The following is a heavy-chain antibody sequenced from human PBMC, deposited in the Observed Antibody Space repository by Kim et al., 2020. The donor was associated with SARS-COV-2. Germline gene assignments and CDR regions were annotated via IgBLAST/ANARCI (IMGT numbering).Heavy chain of an antibody. Sequence: PSLTSRVTISGDKSKNQFSRKLSSVTAADTAVYYCARDRGVGATINWFDPWGQGTLVTVSS. CDR3: ARDRGVGATINWFDP. V-gene: IGHV4-4*02. J-gene: IGHJ5*02. D-gene: IGHD1-26*01.